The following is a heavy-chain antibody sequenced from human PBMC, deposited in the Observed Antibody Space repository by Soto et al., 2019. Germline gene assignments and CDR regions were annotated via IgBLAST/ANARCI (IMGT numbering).Heavy chain of an antibody. J-gene: IGHJ6*01. D-gene: IGHD3-9*01. CDR1: GDSISSGNKY. V-gene: IGHV4-30-4*01. Sequence: PSETLSLTCTVSGDSISSGNKYWSWIRQPPGKGLEWLGYIFSSGTTYHNPSLTGRLSMSLDTSQNQFSLKLNSVTGADTAVYYCARVPSPFDYYYAMDVWGQGTTVTVSS. CDR3: ARVPSPFDYYYAMDV. CDR2: IFSSGTT.